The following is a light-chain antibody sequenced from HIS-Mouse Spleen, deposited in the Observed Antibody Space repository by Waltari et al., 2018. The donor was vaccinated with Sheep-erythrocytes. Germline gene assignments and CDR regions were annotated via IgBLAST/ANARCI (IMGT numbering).Light chain of an antibody. V-gene: IGLV1-47*01. CDR2: RNN. J-gene: IGLJ2*01. CDR1: SPNIGSNY. Sequence: QSVLTQPPSASGTPGQRVTISCSGSSPNIGSNYVSWYQQLPGTAPKLLIYRNNQRPAGVPDRFSGSKSGTSASLASSGLRSEDEADYYCAAWDDSLSGPVFGGGTKLTVL. CDR3: AAWDDSLSGPV.